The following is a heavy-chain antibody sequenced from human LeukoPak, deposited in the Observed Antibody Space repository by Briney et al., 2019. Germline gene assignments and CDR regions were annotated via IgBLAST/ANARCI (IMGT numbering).Heavy chain of an antibody. Sequence: TSETLSLTCTVSGGSLSSYFWNWIRQTPGKGLECIAYIDYRGTPTSKYNPSLKTRVTISGDTSKNQFSLKVNSVTAADTAVYFCARASFNSYGIDGFDYWGQGTLVTVSS. J-gene: IGHJ4*02. CDR1: GGSLSSYF. D-gene: IGHD5-18*01. V-gene: IGHV4-59*01. CDR2: IDYRGTP. CDR3: ARASFNSYGIDGFDY.